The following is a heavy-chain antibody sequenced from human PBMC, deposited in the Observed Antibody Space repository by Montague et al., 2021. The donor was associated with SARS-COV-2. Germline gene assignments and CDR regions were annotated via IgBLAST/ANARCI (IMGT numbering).Heavy chain of an antibody. CDR2: IVHTGTT. V-gene: IGHV4-34*12. CDR3: ARTFDVFKHDN. J-gene: IGHJ4*02. CDR1: GGSLSGYY. D-gene: IGHD3-10*02. Sequence: SETLSLTCAVYGGSLSGYYWSWIRQFPGKGLEWIGEIVHTGTTKYNPSLESQVTMPIDTSKKQFSLNLTSMTAANTAVYYCARTFDVFKHDNWGQGTLVAVSS.